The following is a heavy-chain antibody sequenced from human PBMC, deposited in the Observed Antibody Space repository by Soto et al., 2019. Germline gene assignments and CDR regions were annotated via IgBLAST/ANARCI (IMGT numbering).Heavy chain of an antibody. CDR3: ARDRGSGWLDFDY. Sequence: PGGSLRLSCTASGFTFNTHWMHWVRQAPGKGLVWVSRIYFDGITTNYADSVKGRLTVSRDNAKNTVYLHVNTLRSEDTAVYYCARDRGSGWLDFDYWGQGTLVTVSS. D-gene: IGHD6-19*01. J-gene: IGHJ4*02. V-gene: IGHV3-74*01. CDR2: IYFDGITT. CDR1: GFTFNTHW.